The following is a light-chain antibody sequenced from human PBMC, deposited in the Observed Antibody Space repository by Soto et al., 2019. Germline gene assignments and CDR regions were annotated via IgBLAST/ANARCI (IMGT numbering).Light chain of an antibody. Sequence: QSALTQPPSASGSPGQSVAISCTGTSSDVGGYNYVSWYQQHPGKAPKLMIYEVNKRPSGVPDRFSGSKSGNTASLTASGLQAEDEADYYCSSYAGSRNVFGTGTKLTVL. J-gene: IGLJ1*01. CDR2: EVN. CDR3: SSYAGSRNV. V-gene: IGLV2-8*01. CDR1: SSDVGGYNY.